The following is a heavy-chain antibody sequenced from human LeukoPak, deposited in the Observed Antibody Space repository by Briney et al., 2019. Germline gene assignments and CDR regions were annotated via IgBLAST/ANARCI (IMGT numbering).Heavy chain of an antibody. V-gene: IGHV1-2*02. CDR3: AGANFLYCSSSTCLFDY. CDR2: INPNDGDT. CDR1: GYTFTDYY. Sequence: ASVKVSCKASGYTFTDYYMHWVRQAPGQGFEWMGWINPNDGDTIYAQKFQGRVTMTRDTSISTAHMEVSRLRSDDTAVYYCAGANFLYCSSSTCLFDYWGQGTLVTVSS. D-gene: IGHD2-2*01. J-gene: IGHJ4*02.